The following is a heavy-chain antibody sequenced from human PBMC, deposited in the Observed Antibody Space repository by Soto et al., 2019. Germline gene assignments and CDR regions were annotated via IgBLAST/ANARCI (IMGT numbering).Heavy chain of an antibody. Sequence: PSETLSLTCAVSGGSISSGGYSWSWIRQPPGKGLEWIGYIYHSGSTYYKPSLKSRVTISVDRSKNQFSLKLSSVTAADTAVYYCARVAGGGSCYSDCWFDPWGQGTLVTVSS. CDR2: IYHSGST. J-gene: IGHJ5*02. D-gene: IGHD2-15*01. CDR1: GGSISSGGYS. CDR3: ARVAGGGSCYSDCWFDP. V-gene: IGHV4-30-2*01.